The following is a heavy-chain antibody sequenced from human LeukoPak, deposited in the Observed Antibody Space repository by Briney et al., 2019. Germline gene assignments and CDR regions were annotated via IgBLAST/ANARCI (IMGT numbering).Heavy chain of an antibody. V-gene: IGHV3-23*01. CDR1: GFIFSDCA. CDR3: ARRWLGDPYGMDV. D-gene: IGHD3-10*01. J-gene: IGHJ6*02. CDR2: IGGVSESF. Sequence: GGSLRLSCAASGFIFSDCAMSWVRQAPGKGLEWVSIIGGVSESFYYADSVKGRFTVSRDNSKDTLYLQINSLREEDTAVYYCARRWLGDPYGMDVWGQGTTVSVSS.